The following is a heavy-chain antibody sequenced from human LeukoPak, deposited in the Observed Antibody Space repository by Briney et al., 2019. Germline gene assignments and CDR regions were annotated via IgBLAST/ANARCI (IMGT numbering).Heavy chain of an antibody. CDR2: TYSGGSS. J-gene: IGHJ3*02. D-gene: IGHD3-22*01. Sequence: GGSLRLSCAASGFTVSSNYMNWVRQAPGKGLEWVSVTYSGGSSYYADSVKGRFTISRDHSKNTLYLQMNSLRAEDTAVYYCARDWDYYEGHAFDIWAKGQWSPSLQ. V-gene: IGHV3-53*01. CDR3: ARDWDYYEGHAFDI. CDR1: GFTVSSNY.